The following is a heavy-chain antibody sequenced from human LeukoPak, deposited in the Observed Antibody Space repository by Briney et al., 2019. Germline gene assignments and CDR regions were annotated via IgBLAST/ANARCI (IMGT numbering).Heavy chain of an antibody. V-gene: IGHV3-21*01. CDR1: GFTFSSYS. Sequence: GGSLRLSCAASGFTFSSYSMNWVRQVPGKGLEWVSSISSSSSYIYYADSVKGRFTISRDNAKNSLYLQMNSLRAEDTAVYYCARGAYCSSTSCYLFDYWGQGTLVTVSS. CDR3: ARGAYCSSTSCYLFDY. D-gene: IGHD2-2*01. CDR2: ISSSSSYI. J-gene: IGHJ4*02.